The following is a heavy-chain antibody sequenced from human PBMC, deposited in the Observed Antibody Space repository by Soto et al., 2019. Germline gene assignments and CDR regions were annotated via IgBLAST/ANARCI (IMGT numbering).Heavy chain of an antibody. D-gene: IGHD5-12*01. V-gene: IGHV4-59*01. CDR1: GDSIRSYY. Sequence: PSETLSLTCTVSGDSIRSYYWTWIRQPPGKGLELIGYIYYSGSTRYNPSLKGRVTISVDMSKNQFSLKLSSVIAADTAVYYCARAYGGFDNGLDVWGQGTAVTVSS. CDR3: ARAYGGFDNGLDV. CDR2: IYYSGST. J-gene: IGHJ6*02.